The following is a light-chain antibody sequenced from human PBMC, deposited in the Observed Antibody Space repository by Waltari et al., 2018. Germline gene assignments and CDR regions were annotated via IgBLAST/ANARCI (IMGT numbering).Light chain of an antibody. CDR1: SSAVGTYNL. V-gene: IGLV2-23*01. CDR2: EAT. Sequence: QSALTQPASVSGSPGQSLAVSCTGTSSAVGTYNLVSWYQQHPGKAPKLIIYEATKRPSGVSKRFSGSKSGNMASLTISGRQAEDEAEYYCCSFAGRSTWVFGTGTKVTVL. CDR3: CSFAGRSTWV. J-gene: IGLJ1*01.